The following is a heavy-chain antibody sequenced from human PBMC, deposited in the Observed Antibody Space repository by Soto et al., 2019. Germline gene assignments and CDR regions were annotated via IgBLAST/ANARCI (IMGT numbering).Heavy chain of an antibody. CDR3: AKLDIVVVVAATPVDY. V-gene: IGHV3-23*01. D-gene: IGHD2-15*01. Sequence: PGGSLRLSCAASGFTFSSYAMSWVRQAPGKGLEWVSAISGSGGSTYYADSVKGRFTISRDNSKNTLYLQMNSLRAEDTAVYYCAKLDIVVVVAATPVDYWGQGTLVTVSS. CDR1: GFTFSSYA. J-gene: IGHJ4*02. CDR2: ISGSGGST.